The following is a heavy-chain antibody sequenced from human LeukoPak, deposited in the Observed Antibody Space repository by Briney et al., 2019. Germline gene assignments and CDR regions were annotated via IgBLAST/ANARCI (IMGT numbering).Heavy chain of an antibody. Sequence: SETLSLTCTVSGGSISSGDYYWSWIRQPPGKGLEWIGYIYYSGSTYYNPPLKSRVTISVDTSKNQFSLKLSSVTAADTAVYYCARAAEWLSSDAFDIWGQGTMVTVSS. D-gene: IGHD3-3*01. CDR3: ARAAEWLSSDAFDI. CDR2: IYYSGST. V-gene: IGHV4-30-4*08. CDR1: GGSISSGDYY. J-gene: IGHJ3*02.